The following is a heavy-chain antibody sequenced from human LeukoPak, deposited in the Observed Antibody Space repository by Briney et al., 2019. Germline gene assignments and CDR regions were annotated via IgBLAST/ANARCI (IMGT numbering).Heavy chain of an antibody. J-gene: IGHJ4*02. Sequence: SETLSLTCTVSGDSTSGYYWHWIRQPPGKGLEWIAYIFYSGSANYNPSLKSRVTISVDTSKNQFSLKLSSVTAADTAVYYCARDRSVSARLFDYWGQGTLVTVSP. V-gene: IGHV4-59*01. D-gene: IGHD6-6*01. CDR3: ARDRSVSARLFDY. CDR1: GDSTSGYY. CDR2: IFYSGSA.